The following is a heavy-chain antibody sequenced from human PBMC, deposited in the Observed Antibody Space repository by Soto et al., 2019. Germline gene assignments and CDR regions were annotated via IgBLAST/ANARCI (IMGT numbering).Heavy chain of an antibody. CDR1: GGPFSSYA. Sequence: SVKVSCTASGGPFSSYAISWVRQAPGQGLEWMGGIIPIFGTANYQQKFQGRVTITGDEYTSKAYMELSSLRSGDRAVYYCARAGLAGAGPGLWYFDYWGQETLVTVSS. CDR3: ARAGLAGAGPGLWYFDY. CDR2: IIPIFGTA. D-gene: IGHD6-19*01. J-gene: IGHJ4*02. V-gene: IGHV1-69*13.